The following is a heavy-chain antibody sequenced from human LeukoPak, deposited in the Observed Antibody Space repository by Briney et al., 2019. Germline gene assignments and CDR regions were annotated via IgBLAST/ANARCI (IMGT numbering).Heavy chain of an antibody. CDR1: GFTFSNYA. CDR2: ISYDGSNK. Sequence: GGSLRLSCAASGFTFSNYAMHWVRQAPGKGLEWVALISYDGSNKNYADSVKGRITISRDNSKNTLYLQMNSLRAEDTAVYYCAKGSATVVGGVFDYWGQGTLVTVSS. J-gene: IGHJ4*02. V-gene: IGHV3-30*04. D-gene: IGHD4-23*01. CDR3: AKGSATVVGGVFDY.